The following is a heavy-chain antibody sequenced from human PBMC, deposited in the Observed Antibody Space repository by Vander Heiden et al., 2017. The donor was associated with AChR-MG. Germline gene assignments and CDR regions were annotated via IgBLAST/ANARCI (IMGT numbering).Heavy chain of an antibody. D-gene: IGHD3-16*01. V-gene: IGHV3-15*01. CDR1: GFTLSNAW. CDR3: TNLIRGPTENNY. CDR2: IKSKTDGGTT. J-gene: IGHJ4*02. Sequence: EVQLVESGGGLVKPGWSLRLPCAASGFTLSNAWMRWVRQAAGEGRVWVGRIKSKTDGGTTDYAAPMKGRFTISRNDSKYTLYLQMNRLKTEDTAVYYGTNLIRGPTENNYWGQGTLVTVSS.